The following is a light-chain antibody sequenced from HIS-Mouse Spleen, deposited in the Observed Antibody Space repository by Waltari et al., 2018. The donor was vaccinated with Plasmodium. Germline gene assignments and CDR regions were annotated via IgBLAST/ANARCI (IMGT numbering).Light chain of an antibody. Sequence: QSVLTQPPSASGTPGQRVTIPCSVSSSNTGSNYLSWDQQPPGTAPKLLSYRNNQRPSGVPDRFSGSKSGTSASLAISGLRSEDEADYYCAAWDDSLSGPVFGGGTKLTVL. CDR2: RNN. V-gene: IGLV1-47*01. CDR1: SSNTGSNY. CDR3: AAWDDSLSGPV. J-gene: IGLJ2*01.